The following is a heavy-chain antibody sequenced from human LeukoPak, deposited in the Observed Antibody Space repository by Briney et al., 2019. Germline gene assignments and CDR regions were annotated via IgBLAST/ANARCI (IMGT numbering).Heavy chain of an antibody. CDR3: ARVYSDLIVVENDAFDI. Sequence: PSETLSLTCNVFGYSISSAYSWGWIRQPPGKGLEWIGSLYHGGNSYYNPSLQSRVTISEDTSKNQFSLKLSSVTAADTAVYYCARVYSDLIVVENDAFDIWGQGTMVTVSS. V-gene: IGHV4-38-2*02. J-gene: IGHJ3*02. D-gene: IGHD3-22*01. CDR2: LYHGGNS. CDR1: GYSISSAYS.